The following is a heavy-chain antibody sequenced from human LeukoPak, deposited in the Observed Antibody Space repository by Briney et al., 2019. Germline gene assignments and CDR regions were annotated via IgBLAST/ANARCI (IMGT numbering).Heavy chain of an antibody. D-gene: IGHD6-13*01. CDR3: ARGAIAAAGTFDY. Sequence: GGSLRLSCAASGFTFSDYYMSWIRQAPGKGLEWVSYISSSGSTIYYADSVEGRFTISRDNAKNSLYPQMNSLRAEDTAVYYCARGAIAAAGTFDYWGQGTLVTVSS. V-gene: IGHV3-11*01. CDR2: ISSSGSTI. J-gene: IGHJ4*02. CDR1: GFTFSDYY.